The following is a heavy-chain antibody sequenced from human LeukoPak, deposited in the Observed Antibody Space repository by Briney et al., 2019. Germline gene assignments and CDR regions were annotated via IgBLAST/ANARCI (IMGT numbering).Heavy chain of an antibody. Sequence: PGGSLRLSCAASGFTFSSYGMHWVRQAPGKGLEWVAVIWYDGSNKYYADSVKGRFTISRDNSKNTLYLQMNSLRAEDTAVYYCARLTTVKLSADYWGQGTLVTVSS. CDR3: ARLTTVKLSADY. CDR1: GFTFSSYG. V-gene: IGHV3-33*01. J-gene: IGHJ4*02. CDR2: IWYDGSNK. D-gene: IGHD4-4*01.